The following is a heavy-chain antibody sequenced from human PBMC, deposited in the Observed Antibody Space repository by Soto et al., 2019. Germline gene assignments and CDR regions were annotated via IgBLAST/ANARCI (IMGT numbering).Heavy chain of an antibody. CDR3: SRYTYTIRYTYFGMDV. CDR1: GFTFGDYA. V-gene: IGHV3-49*05. CDR2: VRSRAYGGTT. J-gene: IGHJ6*02. Sequence: EVQVVESGGGLVKPGQSLRLSCTTSGFTFGDYAMSWFRQAPGKGLEWVGVVRSRAYGGTTDYAASVRGRFTISRDDSKSIAYLQMNNLRTEDTDVYYWSRYTYTIRYTYFGMDVWGLGTTVTVAS. D-gene: IGHD1-20*01.